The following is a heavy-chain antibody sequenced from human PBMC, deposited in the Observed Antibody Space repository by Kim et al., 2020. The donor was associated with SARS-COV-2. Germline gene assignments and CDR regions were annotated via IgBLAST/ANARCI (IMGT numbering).Heavy chain of an antibody. D-gene: IGHD3-16*01. Sequence: GGSLRLSCAASGFTFSSYGMHWVRQAPGKGLEWVAVISYDGSNKYYADSVKGRFTISRDNSKNTLYLQMNSLRAEDTAVYYCATSPVMGHALNYYYYGMDVCGQGTTVTVSS. CDR1: GFTFSSYG. CDR2: ISYDGSNK. V-gene: IGHV3-30*03. CDR3: ATSPVMGHALNYYYYGMDV. J-gene: IGHJ6*02.